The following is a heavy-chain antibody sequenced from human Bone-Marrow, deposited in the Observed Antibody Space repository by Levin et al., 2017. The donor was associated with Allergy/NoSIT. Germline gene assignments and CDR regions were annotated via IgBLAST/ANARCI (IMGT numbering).Heavy chain of an antibody. CDR2: INDGGSI. Sequence: SETLSLTCAVYGGSFSGFYWTWIRHIPGKGLEWIGEINDGGSINSNPSLKSRVTVSIDASKKQVSLKLRAATAADGGVYYCARGLVAGNDAFDVWGQGTKVAVSS. D-gene: IGHD6-19*01. CDR1: GGSFSGFY. J-gene: IGHJ3*01. V-gene: IGHV4-34*01. CDR3: ARGLVAGNDAFDV.